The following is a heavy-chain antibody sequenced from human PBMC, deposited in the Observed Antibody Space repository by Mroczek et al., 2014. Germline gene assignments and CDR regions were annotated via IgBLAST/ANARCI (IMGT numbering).Heavy chain of an antibody. J-gene: IGHJ4*02. D-gene: IGHD1-26*01. CDR1: GGSISSYY. V-gene: IGHV4-59*01. CDR2: IYYSGST. Sequence: QVQLVQSGPGLVKPSETLSLTCTVSGGSISSYYWSWIRQPPGKGLEWIGYIYYSGSTNYNPSLKSRVTISVDTSKNQFSLKLSSVTAADTAVYYCASGMYSGSYLSFDYWGQGTLVTVSS. CDR3: ASGMYSGSYLSFDY.